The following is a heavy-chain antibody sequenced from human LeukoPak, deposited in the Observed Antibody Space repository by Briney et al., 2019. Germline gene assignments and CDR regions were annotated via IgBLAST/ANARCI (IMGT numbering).Heavy chain of an antibody. D-gene: IGHD3-10*01. V-gene: IGHV4-59*12. CDR3: ARGVPDLYYYGSGSHFKFDY. Sequence: SETLSLTCTVSGGSISNYYWSWIRQPPGKGLEWIGDIYYSGSTNYNPSLKSRVTISVDTSKNQFSLKLGSVTAADTAVYYCARGVPDLYYYGSGSHFKFDYWGQGTLVTVSS. CDR2: IYYSGST. CDR1: GGSISNYY. J-gene: IGHJ4*02.